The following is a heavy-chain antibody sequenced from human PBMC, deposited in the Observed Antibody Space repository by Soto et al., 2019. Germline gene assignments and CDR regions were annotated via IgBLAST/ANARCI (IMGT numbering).Heavy chain of an antibody. J-gene: IGHJ4*02. CDR1: GFTFSSYA. V-gene: IGHV3-23*01. CDR3: AKLDYDISYFDWLLYCPN. D-gene: IGHD3-9*01. CDR2: ISGSGGST. Sequence: HPGGSLRLSCAASGFTFSSYAMSWVRQAPGKGLEWVSAISGSGGSTYYADSVKGRFTISRDNSKNTLYLQMNSLRAEDTAVYYCAKLDYDISYFDWLLYCPNWGQGTLVTVSS.